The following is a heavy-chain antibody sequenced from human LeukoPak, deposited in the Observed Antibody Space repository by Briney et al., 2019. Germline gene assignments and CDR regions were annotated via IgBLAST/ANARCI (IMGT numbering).Heavy chain of an antibody. CDR3: ARLTRSPGFDY. CDR1: GGSISSSSYY. J-gene: IGHJ4*02. D-gene: IGHD3-10*01. CDR2: IYYSGST. Sequence: SETLSLTCTVSGGSISSSSYYWGWIRQPPGKGLEWVGSIYYSGSTYYNPSLKSRVTISVDTSKNQFSLKPSSVTAADTAVYYCARLTRSPGFDYWGQGTLVTVSS. V-gene: IGHV4-39*01.